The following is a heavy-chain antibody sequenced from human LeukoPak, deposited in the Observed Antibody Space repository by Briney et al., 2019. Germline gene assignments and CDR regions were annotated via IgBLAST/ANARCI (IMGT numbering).Heavy chain of an antibody. CDR1: GGSISSYY. CDR3: ARDSSSSSPRYYYYYMDV. J-gene: IGHJ6*03. V-gene: IGHV4-4*07. CDR2: IYTSGST. D-gene: IGHD6-6*01. Sequence: SETLSLTCTVSGGSISSYYWSWIRQPAGKGLEWIGRIYTSGSTNYNPSLKSRVTMSVDMSKNQFSLKLSSVTAADTAVYYCARDSSSSSPRYYYYYMDVWGKGTTVTVSS.